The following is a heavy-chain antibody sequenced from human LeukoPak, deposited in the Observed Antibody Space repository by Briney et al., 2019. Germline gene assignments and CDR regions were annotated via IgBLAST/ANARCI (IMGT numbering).Heavy chain of an antibody. V-gene: IGHV4-61*02. CDR3: ARSPGATHRYSSSWPFDY. CDR2: IYTSGST. Sequence: SQTLSLTCTVSGGCISSGSYYWSWIRQPAGKGLEWIGRIYTSGSTNYNPSLKSRVTISVDTSKNQFSLKLSSVTAADTAVYYCARSPGATHRYSSSWPFDYWGQGTLVTVSS. CDR1: GGCISSGSYY. J-gene: IGHJ4*02. D-gene: IGHD6-13*01.